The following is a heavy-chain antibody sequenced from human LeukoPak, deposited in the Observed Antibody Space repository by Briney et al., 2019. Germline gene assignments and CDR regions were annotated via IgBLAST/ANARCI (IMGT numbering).Heavy chain of an antibody. J-gene: IGHJ6*03. Sequence: PGGSLRLSCAASGFTFSSYWMNWVRQAPGKGLEWVANIKQDGSDKYYVDSVKGRFTISRDNAQNSLYLQMNSLRAEDTAVYYCARALQVAAIGRSPVHYMDVWGKGTTVTVSS. V-gene: IGHV3-7*01. CDR3: ARALQVAAIGRSPVHYMDV. CDR2: IKQDGSDK. D-gene: IGHD6-19*01. CDR1: GFTFSSYW.